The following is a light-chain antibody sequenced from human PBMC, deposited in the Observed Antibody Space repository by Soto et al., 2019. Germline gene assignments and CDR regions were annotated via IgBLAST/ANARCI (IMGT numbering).Light chain of an antibody. J-gene: IGLJ1*01. CDR3: SSYTSGSTPFV. Sequence: QSVLTQPASVSGSAGQSITISCTGTSSDVGGYKYVSWYQQHPGKAPKLMIYAVTNRPSGVSNRFSGSKSGNTASLTISGLQAEDEADYYCSSYTSGSTPFVFGTGTKVTVL. CDR1: SSDVGGYKY. V-gene: IGLV2-14*01. CDR2: AVT.